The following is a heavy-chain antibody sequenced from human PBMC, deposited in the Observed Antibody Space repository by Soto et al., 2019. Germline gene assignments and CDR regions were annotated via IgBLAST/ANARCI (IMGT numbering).Heavy chain of an antibody. J-gene: IGHJ3*02. V-gene: IGHV1-2*04. Sequence: ASVKVSCKASGYTFTGYYMHWVRQAPGQGLERMGWINPNSGGTIYPQKFQGWVTITRDTSISPAYMELSSLRSDVTAVYYFPTDLLEPNAFDIWGQGTIVTVSS. CDR1: GYTFTGYY. D-gene: IGHD1-1*01. CDR2: INPNSGGT. CDR3: PTDLLEPNAFDI.